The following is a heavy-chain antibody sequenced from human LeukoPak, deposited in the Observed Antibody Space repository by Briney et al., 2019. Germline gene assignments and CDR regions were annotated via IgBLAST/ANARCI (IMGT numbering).Heavy chain of an antibody. CDR2: INHSGST. CDR1: GGSFSGYY. Sequence: PSETLSLTCAVYGGSFSGYYWSWIRQPPGKGLEWIGEINHSGSTNHNPSLKSRVTISVDTSKNQFSLKLSSVTAADTAVYYCAREADYDILTGSSWFDPWGQGTLVTVSS. D-gene: IGHD3-9*01. V-gene: IGHV4-34*01. J-gene: IGHJ5*02. CDR3: AREADYDILTGSSWFDP.